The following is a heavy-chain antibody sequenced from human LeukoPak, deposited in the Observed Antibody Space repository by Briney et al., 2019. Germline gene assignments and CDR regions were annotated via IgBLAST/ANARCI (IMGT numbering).Heavy chain of an antibody. D-gene: IGHD2-2*03. J-gene: IGHJ6*02. Sequence: ASVKVSCKASGGTFSSYAISWVRQAPGQGLEWMGGIIPIFGTANYAQKFQGRVTITADESTSTAYMELSSLRSEDTAVYYCAIMDIVVVPAATGNCYGMDVWGQGTTVTVSS. CDR3: AIMDIVVVPAATGNCYGMDV. CDR1: GGTFSSYA. V-gene: IGHV1-69*13. CDR2: IIPIFGTA.